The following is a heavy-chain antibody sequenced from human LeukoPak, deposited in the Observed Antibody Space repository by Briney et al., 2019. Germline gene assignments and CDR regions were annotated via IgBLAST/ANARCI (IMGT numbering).Heavy chain of an antibody. CDR3: ARGGRSYFDF. J-gene: IGHJ4*02. D-gene: IGHD3-10*01. CDR2: MKEDGSDI. V-gene: IGHV3-7*01. CDR1: GFTIDRTT. Sequence: GGSLRPSRVASGFTIDRTTMSWVRQAPGKGLEWVANMKEDGSDIYYVDSVRGRFTISRDNAKKSVYLQMNSLRAEDTGVYYCARGGRSYFDFWGQGSLVTVSS.